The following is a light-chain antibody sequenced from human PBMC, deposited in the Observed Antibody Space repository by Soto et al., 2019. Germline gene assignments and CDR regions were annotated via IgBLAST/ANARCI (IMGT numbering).Light chain of an antibody. CDR3: IFYSISRTLV. J-gene: IGLJ2*01. CDR1: SSDIGSYNG. V-gene: IGLV2-18*01. CDR2: EVT. Sequence: QSVLTQPPSVSGSPGQSVTISCTGTSSDIGSYNGVSWYQQPPGTAPKLLIYEVTDRPSGVPDRFSGSKSVYTASLTISGLQAEDEAVYYCIFYSISRTLVFGGGTKLTVL.